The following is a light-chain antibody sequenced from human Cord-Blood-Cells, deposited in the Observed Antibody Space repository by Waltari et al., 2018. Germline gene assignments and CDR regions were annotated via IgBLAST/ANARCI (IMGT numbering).Light chain of an antibody. CDR1: TGPVTSVHS. CDR2: DTS. J-gene: IGLJ3*02. V-gene: IGLV7-46*01. CDR3: LLSYSGARGV. Sequence: QAVVTQEPSLTVSPGGTVTLTCGSLTGPVTSVHSPSWFQQKPGQAPRTLIYDTSNKHAWTPARFSGSLRGGKAALTLSGAQPEDEAEYYYLLSYSGARGVFGGGTKLTVL.